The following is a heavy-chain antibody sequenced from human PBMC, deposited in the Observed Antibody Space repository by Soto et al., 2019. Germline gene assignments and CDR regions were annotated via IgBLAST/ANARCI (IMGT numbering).Heavy chain of an antibody. CDR1: GYTFRIYG. V-gene: IGHV1-18*01. Sequence: QVQLVQSGAEVKKPGASVKVSCKASGYTFRIYGITWVRQAPGQGLEWMGWISANDGNTHYAQKIQGRATMTTDTSTSTAYLEVRGLRSDDTAVYYCARKGTGAPVDYWGQGTLVTVSS. J-gene: IGHJ4*02. CDR3: ARKGTGAPVDY. CDR2: ISANDGNT.